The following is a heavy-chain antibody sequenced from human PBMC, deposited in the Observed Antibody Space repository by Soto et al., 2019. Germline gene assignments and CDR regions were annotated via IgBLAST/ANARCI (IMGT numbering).Heavy chain of an antibody. Sequence: SETLPLPCGVSGGTIVSRGDSWSWNRKTPGKGLEWIGYIYHSGSTYYNPSLKSRVTISVDRSKNQFSLKLSSVTAADTAVYYCARVPDYWGQGTLVTVSS. CDR3: ARVPDY. CDR1: GGTIVSRGDS. CDR2: IYHSGST. J-gene: IGHJ4*02. V-gene: IGHV4-30-2*01.